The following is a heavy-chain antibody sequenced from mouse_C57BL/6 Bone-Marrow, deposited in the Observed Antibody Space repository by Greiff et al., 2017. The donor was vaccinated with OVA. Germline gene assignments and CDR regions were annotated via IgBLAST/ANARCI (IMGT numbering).Heavy chain of an antibody. CDR3: APYGNYEWFAY. CDR2: IYPGDGDT. V-gene: IGHV1-80*01. Sequence: QVHVKQSGAELVKPGASVKISCKASGYAFSSYWMNWVKQRPGKGLEWIGQIYPGDGDTNYNGKFKGKATLTADKSSSTAYMQLSSLTSEDSAVYFCAPYGNYEWFAYWGQGTLVTVSA. D-gene: IGHD2-1*01. J-gene: IGHJ3*01. CDR1: GYAFSSYW.